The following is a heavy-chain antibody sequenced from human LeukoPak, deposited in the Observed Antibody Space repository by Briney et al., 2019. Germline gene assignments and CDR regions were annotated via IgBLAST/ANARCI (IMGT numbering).Heavy chain of an antibody. CDR1: GFTFSSYA. V-gene: IGHV3-30-3*01. D-gene: IGHD3-22*01. CDR2: ISYDGSNK. J-gene: IGHJ4*02. CDR3: ARAVVVTNFDY. Sequence: GGSLRLSCAASGFTFSSYAMHWVRQAPGKGLEWVAVISYDGSNKYYADSVKGRFTISRDNSKNTLYLRMNSLRAEDTAVYYCARAVVVTNFDYWGQGTLVTVSS.